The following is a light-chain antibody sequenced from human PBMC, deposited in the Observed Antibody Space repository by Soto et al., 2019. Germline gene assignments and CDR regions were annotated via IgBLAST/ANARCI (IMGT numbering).Light chain of an antibody. J-gene: IGKJ1*01. CDR2: WAS. V-gene: IGKV4-1*01. CDR3: QQYYTTPWT. Sequence: DIVMTQSPDSLAVSLGERATINCKSSQSVLYSSTNKNFLAWYQQKPGQPPKVLIYWASTRYSGVPDRFSGSGSGTDFTLTISSLQAEDVAVYYCQQYYTTPWTFGQGTKVEIK. CDR1: QSVLYSSTNKNF.